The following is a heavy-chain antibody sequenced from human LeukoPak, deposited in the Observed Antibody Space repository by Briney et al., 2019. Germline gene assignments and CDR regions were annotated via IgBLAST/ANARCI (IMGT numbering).Heavy chain of an antibody. V-gene: IGHV3-33*01. CDR1: GFIFSSYG. Sequence: GGSLRLSCVASGFIFSSYGMHWVRQASGKGLEWVAIIWSDGSTKYYVGSVKGRFTISRDSSKRTLYLQMNSLRAEDTAVYYCARDAATSVGMPHYWGQGTVVTVSS. CDR3: ARDAATSVGMPHY. D-gene: IGHD2-2*01. CDR2: IWSDGSTK. J-gene: IGHJ4*02.